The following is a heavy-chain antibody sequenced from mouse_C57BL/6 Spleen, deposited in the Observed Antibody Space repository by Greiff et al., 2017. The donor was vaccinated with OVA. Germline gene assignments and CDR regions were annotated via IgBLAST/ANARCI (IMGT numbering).Heavy chain of an antibody. V-gene: IGHV5-17*01. J-gene: IGHJ1*03. CDR1: GFTFSDYG. Sequence: EVMLVESGGGLVKPGGSLKLSCAASGFTFSDYGMHWVRQAPEKGLEWVAYISSGSSTIYYADTVKGRFTISRDNAKNNLFLQMTSLRSEDTAMYYCARGLLRYFDVWGTGTTVTVSS. CDR3: ARGLLRYFDV. D-gene: IGHD2-3*01. CDR2: ISSGSSTI.